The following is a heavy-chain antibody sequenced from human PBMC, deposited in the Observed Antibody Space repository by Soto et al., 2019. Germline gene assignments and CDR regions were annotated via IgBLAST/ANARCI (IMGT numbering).Heavy chain of an antibody. Sequence: PSETLSLTCTVSGGSISSGGYYWSWIRQHPGKGLEWIGYIYYSGSTYYNPSLKSRVTISVDTSKNQFSLKLSSVTAADTAVYYCARGSPTTHVAFDIWGQGTMVTVSS. V-gene: IGHV4-31*03. J-gene: IGHJ3*02. CDR1: GGSISSGGYY. CDR2: IYYSGST. CDR3: ARGSPTTHVAFDI. D-gene: IGHD4-17*01.